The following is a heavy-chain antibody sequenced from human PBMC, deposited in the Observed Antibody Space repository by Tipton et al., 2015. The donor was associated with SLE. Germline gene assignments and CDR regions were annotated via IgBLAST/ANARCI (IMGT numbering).Heavy chain of an antibody. V-gene: IGHV3-13*01. D-gene: IGHD3-10*01. J-gene: IGHJ5*02. Sequence: SLRLSCAASGFTFSSYDMHWVRQATGKGLEWVSAIGTAGDTYYPGSVKGRFTISREDAKNSLYLQMNSLRAGDTAVYYCARRGLLWLRELSGFDPWGQGTLVTVSS. CDR2: IGTAGDT. CDR3: ARRGLLWLRELSGFDP. CDR1: GFTFSSYD.